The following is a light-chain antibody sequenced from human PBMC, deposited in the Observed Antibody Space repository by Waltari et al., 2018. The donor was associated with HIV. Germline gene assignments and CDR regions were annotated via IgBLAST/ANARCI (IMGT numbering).Light chain of an antibody. J-gene: IGKJ4*01. CDR2: GAY. CDR1: EYINIRY. V-gene: IGKV3-20*01. CDR3: QQYGNLPTT. Sequence: VLTQSPGTLSLSPGERATISCKASEYINIRYVAWYQQKIGQAPRLLIYGAYSRATGIPDRFSGSGSGTDFTLTITSLESDDSGVYHCQQYGNLPTTFGGGTTVEV.